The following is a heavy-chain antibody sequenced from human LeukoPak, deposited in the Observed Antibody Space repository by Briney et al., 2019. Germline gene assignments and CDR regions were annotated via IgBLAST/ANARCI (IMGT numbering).Heavy chain of an antibody. CDR3: AKEGGVESDDYVLSLQGGWFDP. V-gene: IGHV3-23*01. CDR1: GFTFSSYA. D-gene: IGHD3-16*01. CDR2: ISGSGGGT. J-gene: IGHJ5*02. Sequence: GGSLRLSCAASGFTFSSYAMSWVRQAPGKGLGWVSAISGSGGGTYYADSVKGRFTLSRDTSKNTLYLQSNSLRAEDTAVYYCAKEGGVESDDYVLSLQGGWFDPWGQGTLVTVSS.